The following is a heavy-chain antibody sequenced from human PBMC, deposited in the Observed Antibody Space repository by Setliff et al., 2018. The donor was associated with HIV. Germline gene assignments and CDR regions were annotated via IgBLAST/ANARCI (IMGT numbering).Heavy chain of an antibody. J-gene: IGHJ6*03. V-gene: IGHV1-2*02. D-gene: IGHD6-19*01. CDR1: GYTFTGYY. CDR2: VNPNSGGT. Sequence: ASVKVSCKASGYTFTGYYMHWVRQAPGQGLEWMGWVNPNSGGTTYAQKFQGRVTMTRDTSTSTVYMELSSLRSEDTAVYYCARNPRIAVAGTDYYYYMDVWGKGTTVTVSS. CDR3: ARNPRIAVAGTDYYYYMDV.